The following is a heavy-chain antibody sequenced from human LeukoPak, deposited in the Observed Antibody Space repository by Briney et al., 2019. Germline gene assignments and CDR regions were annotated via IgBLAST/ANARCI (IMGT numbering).Heavy chain of an antibody. Sequence: ASVKVSCKASGYTFTSYYMHWVRQAPGQGLEWMGIINPSGGSTSYAQKFQGRVTMTTDTSTSTAYMELRSLRSDDTAVYYCARDPDSSGYYGDAFDIWGQGTMVTVSS. CDR1: GYTFTSYY. CDR3: ARDPDSSGYYGDAFDI. V-gene: IGHV1-46*01. J-gene: IGHJ3*02. CDR2: INPSGGST. D-gene: IGHD3-22*01.